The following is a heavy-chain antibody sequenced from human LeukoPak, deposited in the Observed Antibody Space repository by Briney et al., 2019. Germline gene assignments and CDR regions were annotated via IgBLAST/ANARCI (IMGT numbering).Heavy chain of an antibody. CDR3: ARAGRGVAPNFDS. CDR2: IYYSGNT. J-gene: IGHJ4*02. Sequence: SQTLSLTCTVSGGSINSYYWSWIRQPPGKGLEWIGYIYYSGNTNYNPSLKSRVTISVDTSKNQFSLKLSSVTAADTAVYYCARAGRGVAPNFDSWGQGTLVTVSS. V-gene: IGHV4-59*01. CDR1: GGSINSYY. D-gene: IGHD5-12*01.